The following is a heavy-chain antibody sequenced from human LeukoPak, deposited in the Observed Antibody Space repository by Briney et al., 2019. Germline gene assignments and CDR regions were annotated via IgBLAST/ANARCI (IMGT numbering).Heavy chain of an antibody. CDR1: GFTFSSFE. Sequence: GGSLRLSCAASGFTFSSFEMKRVRQAPGKGLEWVSAISGSGGSTYYADSVKGRFTISRDNSKNTLYLQMNSLRAEDTAVYYCAKIPTGTMIVVDYFDYWGQGTLVTVSS. D-gene: IGHD3-22*01. V-gene: IGHV3-23*01. J-gene: IGHJ4*02. CDR2: ISGSGGST. CDR3: AKIPTGTMIVVDYFDY.